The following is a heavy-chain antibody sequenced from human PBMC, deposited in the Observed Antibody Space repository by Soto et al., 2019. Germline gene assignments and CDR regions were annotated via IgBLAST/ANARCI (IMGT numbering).Heavy chain of an antibody. CDR1: GGSISSRNYF. V-gene: IGHV4-39*07. CDR2: INHSGST. J-gene: IGHJ4*02. D-gene: IGHD5-12*01. CDR3: AREGNLGRWLQPLDF. Sequence: SETLSLTCTVSGGSISSRNYFWGWIRQSPGKGLEWIGEINHSGSTHYNPSLKSRVTISVDTPKNQFSLRLSSVTAADTAVYFCAREGNLGRWLQPLDFWGQGTLVTVSS.